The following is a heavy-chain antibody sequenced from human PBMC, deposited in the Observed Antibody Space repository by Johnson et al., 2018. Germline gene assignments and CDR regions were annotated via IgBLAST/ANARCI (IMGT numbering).Heavy chain of an antibody. CDR1: GFTFSTYA. V-gene: IGHV3-30*04. Sequence: QVQLVQSGGGVVQPGRSLRLSCAASGFTFSTYAMHWVRQVPGRGLEWVAVISSDEKSKYYADSVKGRFTISRDNSRNTLYLQMTSLRPDDTAVYYCVPEGPLHCFDYWGQGTLVTVSS. J-gene: IGHJ4*02. CDR3: VPEGPLHCFDY. D-gene: IGHD2-21*02. CDR2: ISSDEKSK.